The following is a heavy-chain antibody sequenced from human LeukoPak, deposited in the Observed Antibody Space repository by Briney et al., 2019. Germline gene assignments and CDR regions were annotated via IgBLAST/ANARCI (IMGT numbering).Heavy chain of an antibody. D-gene: IGHD6-13*01. CDR1: GGSLSSYY. Sequence: PSETLSLTCTVSGGSLSSYYWSWIRQPAGKGLEWIGRIYTSGSTNYNPSLKSRVTMSVDTSKNQFSLKLSSVTAADTAVYYCARAHIPIAAAGNWYFDLWGRGTLVTVSS. J-gene: IGHJ2*01. CDR3: ARAHIPIAAAGNWYFDL. CDR2: IYTSGST. V-gene: IGHV4-4*07.